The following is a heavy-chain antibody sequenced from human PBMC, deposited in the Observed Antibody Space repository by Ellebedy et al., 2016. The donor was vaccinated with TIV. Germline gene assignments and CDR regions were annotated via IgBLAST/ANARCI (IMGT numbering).Heavy chain of an antibody. CDR2: IKQDGSEK. J-gene: IGHJ4*02. CDR3: VRVKPAAAVFDY. CDR1: GFTFSIYA. V-gene: IGHV3-7*03. Sequence: GESLKISCAASGFTFSIYAMSWVRQAPGKGLEWVAKIKQDGSEKHYVDSVKGRFTIFRDNAKNSLYLQMNSLRAEDTAVYYCVRVKPAAAVFDYWGQGTVLTVSS. D-gene: IGHD6-13*01.